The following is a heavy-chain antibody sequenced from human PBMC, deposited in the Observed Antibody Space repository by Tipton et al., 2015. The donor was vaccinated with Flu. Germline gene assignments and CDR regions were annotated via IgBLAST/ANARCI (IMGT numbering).Heavy chain of an antibody. CDR1: GASISSRSYY. CDR3: ARDTIFGVAH. V-gene: IGHV4-39*07. J-gene: IGHJ4*02. CDR2: IYSSGST. D-gene: IGHD3-3*01. Sequence: TLSLTCTVSGASISSRSYYWGWIRQPPGKGLEWIGCIYSSGSTYYNPSLKSRVTISVDTSKNQFSLKLSSETAADTAVYYCARDTIFGVAHWGQGTLVTVSS.